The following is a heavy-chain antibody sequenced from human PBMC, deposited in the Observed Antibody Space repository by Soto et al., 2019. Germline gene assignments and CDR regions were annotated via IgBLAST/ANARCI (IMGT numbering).Heavy chain of an antibody. CDR1: GFTVSSNY. CDR2: IYSGGST. V-gene: IGHV3-66*01. CDR3: ARGRNYYGSGSYYPHYYYYYMDV. D-gene: IGHD3-10*01. J-gene: IGHJ6*03. Sequence: EVQLVESGGGLVQPGGSLRLSCAASGFTVSSNYMGWVRQAPGKGLEWVSVIYSGGSTYYADSVKGRFTISRDNSKNTLYLQMNSLRAEDTAVYYCARGRNYYGSGSYYPHYYYYYMDVWGKGTTVTVSS.